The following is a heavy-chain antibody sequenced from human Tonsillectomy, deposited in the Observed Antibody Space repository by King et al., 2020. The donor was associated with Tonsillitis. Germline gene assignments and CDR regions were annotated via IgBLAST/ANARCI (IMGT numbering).Heavy chain of an antibody. V-gene: IGHV3-74*01. J-gene: IGHJ6*03. Sequence: VQLVESGGGLVQPGGSLRLSCAASGFTFSNYWMHWVRQSPGKGLVWVSRIKSDGSSTDYADSVKGRFTISRDNAKNTLYLQMDSLRAEDTAVYYCARGAVVIYYYYMDVWGKGTTVTVSS. D-gene: IGHD3-22*01. CDR1: GFTFSNYW. CDR2: IKSDGSST. CDR3: ARGAVVIYYYYMDV.